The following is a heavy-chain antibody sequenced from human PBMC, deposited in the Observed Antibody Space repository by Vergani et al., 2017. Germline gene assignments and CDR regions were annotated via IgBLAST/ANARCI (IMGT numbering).Heavy chain of an antibody. J-gene: IGHJ5*02. Sequence: VQLVESGGGVVQPGRSLRLSCAASGFTFSSYSMNWVRQAPGKGLEWVSSISSSSSYIYYADSVKGRFTISRDNAKNSLYLQMNSLRAEDTAVYYCASPPHGYNSWGQGTLVTVSS. CDR3: ASPPHGYNS. D-gene: IGHD5-24*01. CDR2: ISSSSSYI. CDR1: GFTFSSYS. V-gene: IGHV3-21*01.